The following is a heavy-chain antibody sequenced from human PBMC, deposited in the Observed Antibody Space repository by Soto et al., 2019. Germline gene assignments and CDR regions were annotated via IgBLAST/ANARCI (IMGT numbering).Heavy chain of an antibody. J-gene: IGHJ5*02. D-gene: IGHD3-9*01. Sequence: XXTLSLPFTVSGGSISSYYWRWIPQPPGKGLEWIGYIDYSGSIYYNPSHKSRVTLSVDTSKNQFSLKLSSVTAAETAVYYCARGESGYDILTGYWFDPWGQGTLVTVSS. CDR3: ARGESGYDILTGYWFDP. CDR1: GGSISSYY. CDR2: IDYSGSI. V-gene: IGHV4-59*12.